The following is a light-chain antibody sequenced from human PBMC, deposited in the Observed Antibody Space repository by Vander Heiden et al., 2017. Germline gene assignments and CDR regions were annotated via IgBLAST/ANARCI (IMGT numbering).Light chain of an antibody. CDR1: SSNIGRNY. V-gene: IGLV1-47*01. J-gene: IGLJ3*02. Sequence: QSVLTQPPSASGTPGQRVTISCSRSSSNIGRNYVYGYQTPPGPAPKLLIYRNNQRPSGVPDRFSGSKSGTSASLAISGLRSEDEADYYCAAWDDSLSAPVFGGGTKLTVL. CDR3: AAWDDSLSAPV. CDR2: RNN.